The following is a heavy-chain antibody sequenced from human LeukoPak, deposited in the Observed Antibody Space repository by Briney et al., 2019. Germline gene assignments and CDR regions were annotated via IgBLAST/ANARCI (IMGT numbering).Heavy chain of an antibody. CDR3: ARAGYYDSSGYEAFDI. Sequence: GASVKVSCKASGYTFTTYAVNWVRQAPGQGLEWMGWINTITGNPTYAQGFTGRFVFSLDTSVSTAYLQISTIKAEDTALYYCARAGYYDSSGYEAFDIWGQGTMVTVSS. CDR1: GYTFTTYA. V-gene: IGHV7-4-1*02. CDR2: INTITGNP. D-gene: IGHD3-22*01. J-gene: IGHJ3*02.